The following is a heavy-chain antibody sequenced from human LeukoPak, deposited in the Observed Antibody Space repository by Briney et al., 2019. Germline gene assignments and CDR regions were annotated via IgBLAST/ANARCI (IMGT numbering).Heavy chain of an antibody. Sequence: GGSLRLSCAASGFTFMDYYMSWIRQAPGKGVEWVSYISSSGSTIYYADSVKGRFTISRDNAKNSLYLQMNSLRAEDTAVYDCARDGGSYYYYYYMDVWGKGTTVTVSS. CDR1: GFTFMDYY. D-gene: IGHD1-26*01. V-gene: IGHV3-11*04. CDR3: ARDGGSYYYYYYMDV. J-gene: IGHJ6*03. CDR2: ISSSGSTI.